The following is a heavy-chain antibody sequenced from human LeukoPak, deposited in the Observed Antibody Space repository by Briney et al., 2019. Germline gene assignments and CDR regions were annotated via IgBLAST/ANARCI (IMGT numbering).Heavy chain of an antibody. CDR3: ARGIVPAAMGFDY. J-gene: IGHJ4*02. V-gene: IGHV6-1*01. Sequence: SPTLSLTFAISGDSVSINSAAWNWIRQSPSRGLEWLGRTYYRSRWYNDYAVSVKSRITINPDTSKNQFSLQLNSVTPEDTAVYYCARGIVPAAMGFDYWGQGTLVTVSS. D-gene: IGHD2-2*01. CDR2: TYYRSRWYN. CDR1: GDSVSINSAA.